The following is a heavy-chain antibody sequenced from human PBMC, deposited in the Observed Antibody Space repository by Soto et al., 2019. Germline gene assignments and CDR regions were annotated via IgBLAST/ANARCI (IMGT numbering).Heavy chain of an antibody. J-gene: IGHJ5*02. V-gene: IGHV1-2*02. Sequence: AAVKVSCKASGYTFTGYYMHWVRQAPGQGLEWMGWINPNSGGTNYAQKFQGRVTMTRDTSISTAYMELSRLRSDDTAVYYCARVLYDFWSGYSLMNWFDPWGQGTLVTVSS. CDR3: ARVLYDFWSGYSLMNWFDP. D-gene: IGHD3-3*01. CDR1: GYTFTGYY. CDR2: INPNSGGT.